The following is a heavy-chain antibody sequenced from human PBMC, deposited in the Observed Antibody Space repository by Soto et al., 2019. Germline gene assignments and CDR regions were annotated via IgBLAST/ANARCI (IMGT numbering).Heavy chain of an antibody. D-gene: IGHD3-22*01. CDR1: GDSFTSYW. CDR2: IDPSDSYT. J-gene: IGHJ3*02. Sequence: GESLKISCNGSGDSFTSYWITWVRQMPGKGLEWMGRIDPSDSYTNYSPSFQGHVSISADVPISTAFLQWSSLKASDTAMYYCARIYYDTPGTFDIWGQGTMVTVSS. CDR3: ARIYYDTPGTFDI. V-gene: IGHV5-10-1*01.